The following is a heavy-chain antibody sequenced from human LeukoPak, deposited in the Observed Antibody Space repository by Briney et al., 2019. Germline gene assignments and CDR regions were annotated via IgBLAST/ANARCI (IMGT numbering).Heavy chain of an antibody. J-gene: IGHJ3*01. CDR1: GYIFTDYY. D-gene: IGHD3-22*01. V-gene: IGHV1/OR15-1*04. CDR3: ARGPDYYDSSGYYYLE. CDR2: INPNSGGT. Sequence: ASVKVSCKASGYIFTDYYMHWVRQAPGQELGWMGRINPNSGGTNYAQKFQGRVTMTRNTSISTAYMELSSLRSEDTAVYYCARGPDYYDSSGYYYLEWGQGTMVTVSS.